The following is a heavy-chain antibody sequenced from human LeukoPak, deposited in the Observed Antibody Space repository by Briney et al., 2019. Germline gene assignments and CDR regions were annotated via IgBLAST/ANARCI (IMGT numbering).Heavy chain of an antibody. CDR3: ARVGGYEPVDY. V-gene: IGHV4-61*02. CDR1: GGSISRGSYY. CDR2: IYNSGST. Sequence: SETLSLTCSVSGGSISRGSYYWNWIRQPAGKGLEWMGRIYNSGSTNYNPSLKSRVTISTDMSKNQFSLKLTSVTAADTAVYYCARVGGYEPVDYWGQGTLVTVSS. D-gene: IGHD5-12*01. J-gene: IGHJ4*02.